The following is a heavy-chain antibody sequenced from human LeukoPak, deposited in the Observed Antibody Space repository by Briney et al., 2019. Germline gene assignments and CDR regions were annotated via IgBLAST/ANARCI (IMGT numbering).Heavy chain of an antibody. J-gene: IGHJ4*02. V-gene: IGHV3-30*18. D-gene: IGHD2-2*01. CDR1: GFTFSSYG. CDR3: AKDGGSSSTTCYSPYYFDY. CDR2: VSYDGSNK. Sequence: GGSLRLSCAASGFTFSSYGMHWVRQAPGKGLEWVAVVSYDGSNKYYADSVKGRFTISRVNSKNTLYLQMNSLRAEDTAVYYCAKDGGSSSTTCYSPYYFDYWGQGTLVTVSS.